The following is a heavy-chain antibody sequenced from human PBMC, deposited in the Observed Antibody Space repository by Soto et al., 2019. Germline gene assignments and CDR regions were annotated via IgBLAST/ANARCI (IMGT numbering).Heavy chain of an antibody. CDR1: GYTFTTSG. CDR2: VSAYNGHT. Sequence: ASVKVSCKASGYTFTTSGITWVRQAPGQGLEWLGWVSAYNGHTNYAQNLQGRVTMTRNTSISTAYMELSSLRSEDTAVYYCARTLYGDNVDYWGQGTLVTVSS. V-gene: IGHV1-18*01. CDR3: ARTLYGDNVDY. D-gene: IGHD4-17*01. J-gene: IGHJ4*02.